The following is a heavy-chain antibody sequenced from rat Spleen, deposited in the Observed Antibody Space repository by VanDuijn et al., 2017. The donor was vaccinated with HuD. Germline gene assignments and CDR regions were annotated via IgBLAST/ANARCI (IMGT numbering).Heavy chain of an antibody. J-gene: IGHJ2*01. CDR1: GFTFNNYW. CDR2: ITNASGRT. D-gene: IGHD1-9*01. Sequence: EVQLVESGGGLVQPGRSLKLSCVASGFTFNNYWMTWIRQAPGKGLEWVASITNASGRTYYPDSVKGRFTISRDTAQNTLYLQMNSLRSEDTATYYCARVEYYGYTYYFDYWGQGVMVTVSS. CDR3: ARVEYYGYTYYFDY. V-gene: IGHV5-31*01.